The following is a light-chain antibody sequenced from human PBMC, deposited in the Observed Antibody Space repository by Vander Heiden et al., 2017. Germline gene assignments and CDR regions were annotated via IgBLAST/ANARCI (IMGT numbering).Light chain of an antibody. V-gene: IGLV4-69*01. Sequence: QLVLTQSPSASASLGASVTLTCTLSSGHSSYAIAWHPPQPEKGPRDLMKVNTDGRNIKGDGIPDRFSGSSAGAVRYLTISSRQEEDEADYYGQTWGTGIHWVFGGGTKLTVL. CDR2: VNTDGRN. CDR3: QTWGTGIHWV. J-gene: IGLJ3*02. CDR1: SGHSSYA.